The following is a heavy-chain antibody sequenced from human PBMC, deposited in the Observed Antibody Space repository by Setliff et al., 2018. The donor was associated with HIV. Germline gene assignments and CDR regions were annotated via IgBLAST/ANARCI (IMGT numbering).Heavy chain of an antibody. Sequence: SETLSLTCTVSGDSISSHYWSWIRQPPGKGLEWIGYIFYSGSTNYNPSLKSRITISVDTSKNQFSLIMTSVTAADTAVYYCARAGDYYDSRNYLTRGPTAFDIWGQGTMVTVS. D-gene: IGHD3-16*01. CDR3: ARAGDYYDSRNYLTRGPTAFDI. CDR1: GDSISSHY. CDR2: IFYSGST. V-gene: IGHV4-59*11. J-gene: IGHJ3*02.